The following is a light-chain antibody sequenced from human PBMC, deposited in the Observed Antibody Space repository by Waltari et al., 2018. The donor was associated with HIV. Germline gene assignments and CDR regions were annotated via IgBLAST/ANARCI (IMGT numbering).Light chain of an antibody. CDR1: SSDVGGYNY. CDR3: SSYTRNNEG. CDR2: ELS. J-gene: IGLJ1*01. Sequence: QSALTQPASVSGSPGQSITISCTGTSSDVGGYNYVSWYQQNPGKAPTLMIHELSKRASEISNRFSGSKSGNAASLIISGLQAEYEADYYCSSYTRNNEGFGNGTKVTVL. V-gene: IGLV2-14*01.